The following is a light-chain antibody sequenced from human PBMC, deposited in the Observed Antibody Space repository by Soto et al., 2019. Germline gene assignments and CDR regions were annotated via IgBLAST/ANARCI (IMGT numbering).Light chain of an antibody. CDR3: HQYNSYSSLT. Sequence: DILMTQSPSTLSVSVGDRVTITCRASQSISSWLAWYQQKPGKAPKLLIYKASSLESGVPSRFSGSGSGTEFTLTITSLQPDDFASYYCHQYNSYSSLTFGEGTKVEIK. CDR2: KAS. J-gene: IGKJ4*01. CDR1: QSISSW. V-gene: IGKV1-5*03.